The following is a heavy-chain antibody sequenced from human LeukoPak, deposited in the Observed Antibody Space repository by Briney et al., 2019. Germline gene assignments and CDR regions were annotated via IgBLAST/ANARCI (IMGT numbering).Heavy chain of an antibody. CDR1: GYSLSEMS. V-gene: IGHV1-24*01. D-gene: IGHD3-3*01. CDR2: IDPDDGQI. CDR3: ATRRLDLPGGGYYLIAFDV. J-gene: IGHJ3*01. Sequence: AAVKVSCKVSGYSLSEMSMHWVRQAPEKGLEWMGGIDPDDGQIMYAQNFQGRVTMTDDKSEETAYLELTSLTSDDTAVYFCATRRLDLPGGGYYLIAFDVWGRGTRVTVSS.